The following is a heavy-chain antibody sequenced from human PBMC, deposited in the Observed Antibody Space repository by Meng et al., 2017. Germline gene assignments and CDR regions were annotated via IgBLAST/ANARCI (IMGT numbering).Heavy chain of an antibody. D-gene: IGHD5-18*01. CDR3: ASSGYSYGYRFDY. Sequence: QVQLQRWGAGRLKPSETLSLTCAVYGGSFSGYYWSWIRQPPGKGLEWIGEINHSGSTNYNPSLKSRVTISVDTSKNQFSLKLSSVTAADTAVYYCASSGYSYGYRFDYWGQGTLVTVSS. CDR2: INHSGST. V-gene: IGHV4-34*01. CDR1: GGSFSGYY. J-gene: IGHJ4*02.